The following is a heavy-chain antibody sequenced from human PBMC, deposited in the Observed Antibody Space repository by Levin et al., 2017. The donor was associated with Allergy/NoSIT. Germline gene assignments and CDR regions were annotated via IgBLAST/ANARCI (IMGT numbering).Heavy chain of an antibody. V-gene: IGHV1-2*02. Sequence: ASVKVSCKASGYTFTGYYMHWVRQAPGQGLEWMGWINPNSGGTNYAQKFQGRVTMTRDTSISTAYMELSRVRSDDTAVYYCARVPYCSSTSCPKLERYYYYGVDVWGQGTTVTVSS. CDR3: ARVPYCSSTSCPKLERYYYYGVDV. J-gene: IGHJ6*02. CDR2: INPNSGGT. D-gene: IGHD2-2*01. CDR1: GYTFTGYY.